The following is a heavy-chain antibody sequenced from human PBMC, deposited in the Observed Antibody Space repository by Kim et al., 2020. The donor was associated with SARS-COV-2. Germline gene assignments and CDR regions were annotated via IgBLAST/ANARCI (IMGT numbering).Heavy chain of an antibody. CDR2: ISDSGGKT. CDR3: ASIGRLAS. D-gene: IGHD3-22*01. J-gene: IGHJ4*02. Sequence: GGSLRLSCAVSGFTFSNYAMSWVRQAPGKGLEWVSTISDSGGKTYYADSVKGCFTISRDNSKNTLFLQMNSLRAEDTALYFCASIGRLASWGQGSLVTVSS. CDR1: GFTFSNYA. V-gene: IGHV3-23*01.